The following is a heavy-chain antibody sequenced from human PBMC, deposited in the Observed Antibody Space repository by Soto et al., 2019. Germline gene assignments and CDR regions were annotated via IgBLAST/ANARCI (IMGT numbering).Heavy chain of an antibody. CDR3: ARGSWIQLWLRTHPDFDY. CDR1: GFTFSSYA. J-gene: IGHJ4*02. Sequence: GGSLRLSCAASGFTFSSYAMHWVRQAPGKGLEWVAVISYDGSNKYYADSVKGRFTISRDNSKNTLYLQMNSLRAEDTAVYYCARGSWIQLWLRTHPDFDYWGQGTLVTVSS. CDR2: ISYDGSNK. V-gene: IGHV3-30-3*01. D-gene: IGHD5-18*01.